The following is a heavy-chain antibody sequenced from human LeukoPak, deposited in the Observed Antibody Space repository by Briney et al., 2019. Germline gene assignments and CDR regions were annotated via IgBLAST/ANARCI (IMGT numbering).Heavy chain of an antibody. J-gene: IGHJ4*02. CDR3: ARDREYYYDSSGYYGNFDY. CDR2: INWNGGST. CDR1: GFTFDDYG. D-gene: IGHD3-22*01. Sequence: GGSLRLSCAASGFTFDDYGMSWVRQAPGKGLEWVSGINWNGGSTGYADPVKGRFTISRDNAKNSLYLQMNSLRAEDTALYYCARDREYYYDSSGYYGNFDYWGQGTLVTVSS. V-gene: IGHV3-20*04.